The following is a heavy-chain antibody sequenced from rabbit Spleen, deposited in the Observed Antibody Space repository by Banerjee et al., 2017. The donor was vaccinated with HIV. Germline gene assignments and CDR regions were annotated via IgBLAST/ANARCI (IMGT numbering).Heavy chain of an antibody. D-gene: IGHD2-1*01. CDR2: IYGGISGST. J-gene: IGHJ4*01. CDR3: ARGSATMTMVITGYYLNL. CDR1: GFDFSSDYD. Sequence: QEQLEESGGGPVQPEGSLTLTCKASGFDFSSDYDMCWVRQAPGKGLEWIACIYGGISGSTYYASWAKGRFAISKTSSTTVTLQMTSLTAADTATYFCARGSATMTMVITGYYLNLWGPGTLVTVS. V-gene: IGHV1S45*01.